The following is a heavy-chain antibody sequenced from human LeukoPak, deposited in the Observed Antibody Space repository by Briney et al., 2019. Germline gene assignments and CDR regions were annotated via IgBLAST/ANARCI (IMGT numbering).Heavy chain of an antibody. J-gene: IGHJ4*02. D-gene: IGHD5-24*01. CDR3: TTVEMATNFDY. CDR2: IRSKAYGGTT. Sequence: QLGGSLLLSCTASGFTFGDYAMSWFRQAPGKGLEWVGFIRSKAYGGTTEYAASVKGRFTISRDDSKSIAYLQMNSLKTEDTAVYYCTTVEMATNFDYWGQGTLVTVSS. V-gene: IGHV3-49*03. CDR1: GFTFGDYA.